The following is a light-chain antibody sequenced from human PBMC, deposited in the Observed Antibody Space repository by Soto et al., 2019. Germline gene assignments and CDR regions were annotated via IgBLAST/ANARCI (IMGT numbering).Light chain of an antibody. CDR1: RDISNS. V-gene: IGKV1D-13*01. Sequence: AIQFTQSPSSLSASVGDRVIITCRASRDISNSLAWYQHKPGKAPDLLIYSASTLENGVPSRFSGGGSGTDFNLTISSLQPEDFAIYFCQQYDNYPLSFGGGTKVEIK. CDR2: SAS. J-gene: IGKJ4*01. CDR3: QQYDNYPLS.